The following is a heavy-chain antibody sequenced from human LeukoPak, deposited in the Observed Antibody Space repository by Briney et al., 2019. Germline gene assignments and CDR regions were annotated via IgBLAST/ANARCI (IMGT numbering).Heavy chain of an antibody. Sequence: GGSLRLSCAASGFIFSNFSLNWVRQAPGKGLEWVSSISSSGRYIYYADSVKGRFTISRDNTKNSLSLQMNSLRAEDTALYFCAQWSRYFDYWGQGTLVTVSS. CDR2: ISSSGRYI. J-gene: IGHJ4*02. CDR1: GFIFSNFS. D-gene: IGHD1-26*01. V-gene: IGHV3-21*04. CDR3: AQWSRYFDY.